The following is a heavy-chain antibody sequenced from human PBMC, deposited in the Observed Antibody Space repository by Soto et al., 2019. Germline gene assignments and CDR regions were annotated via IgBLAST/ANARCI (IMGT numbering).Heavy chain of an antibody. J-gene: IGHJ6*03. D-gene: IGHD3-3*01. CDR2: IYSGGST. CDR3: ARDFWHDNLETHTKTRYYYMDF. CDR1: GFTVSSNY. V-gene: IGHV3-53*04. Sequence: GGSLRLSCAASGFTVSSNYMSWVRQAPGKGLEWVSVIYSGGSTYYADSVKGRFTISRHNSKNTLYLQMNSLRAEDTAVYYCARDFWHDNLETHTKTRYYYMDFWGKGTTVTVSS.